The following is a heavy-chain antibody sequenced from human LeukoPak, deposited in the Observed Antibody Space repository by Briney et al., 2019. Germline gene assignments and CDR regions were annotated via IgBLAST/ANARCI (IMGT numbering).Heavy chain of an antibody. CDR2: IYYSGST. D-gene: IGHD3-10*01. J-gene: IGHJ6*02. CDR3: ARLRNYYGSGSYDYYGMDV. CDR1: GGSISSGDYY. Sequence: SQTLSLTCTVSGGSISSGDYYWSWIRQPPGKGLEWIGYIYYSGSTYYNPSLKSRVTMSVDMSNNQFSLKLSSVTAADTAVYYCARLRNYYGSGSYDYYGMDVWGQGTTVTVSS. V-gene: IGHV4-30-4*01.